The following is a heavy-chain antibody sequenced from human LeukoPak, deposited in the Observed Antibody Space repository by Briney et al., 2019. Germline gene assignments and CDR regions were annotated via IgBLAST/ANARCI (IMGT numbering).Heavy chain of an antibody. V-gene: IGHV3-48*04. CDR1: GFTFSSYN. D-gene: IGHD2-15*01. CDR3: ARDLGGWYFDY. Sequence: GGSLRLSCAASGFTFSSYNMNWVRQAPGKGLEWVSYISGRSDTIYYADSVKGRFTISRDNAKNSLYLQMNSLRAEDTAMYYCARDLGGWYFDYWGQGTLVTVSS. J-gene: IGHJ4*02. CDR2: ISGRSDTI.